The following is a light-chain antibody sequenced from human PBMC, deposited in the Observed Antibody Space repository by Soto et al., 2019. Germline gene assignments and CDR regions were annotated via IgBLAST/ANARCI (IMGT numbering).Light chain of an antibody. CDR3: QQANSFPQT. CDR2: AAS. Sequence: DIQMTLNPSALSASVEDRVTITCPASQSITNYLNWYQHKPGKAPKLLIYAASSLPSGVPSRFSGSGSWTDFTLTISSLQAEDFATDYCQQANSFPQTFGQGTNVDI. V-gene: IGKV1-39*01. CDR1: QSITNY. J-gene: IGKJ1*01.